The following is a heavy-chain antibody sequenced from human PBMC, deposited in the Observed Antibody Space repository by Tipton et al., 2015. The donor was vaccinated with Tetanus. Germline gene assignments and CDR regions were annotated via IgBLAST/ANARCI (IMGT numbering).Heavy chain of an antibody. CDR1: GFTFSSYS. CDR2: ISSSGRTI. Sequence: SLRLSCAASGFTFSSYSMNWVRQALGKGLEWVSYISSSGRTIYYAESVKGRFTISRDNAKSSLYLQMNGLRAEDTAVYYCAREARGYGGNSYFDYWGQGTLVTVSS. CDR3: AREARGYGGNSYFDY. D-gene: IGHD4-23*01. V-gene: IGHV3-48*04. J-gene: IGHJ4*02.